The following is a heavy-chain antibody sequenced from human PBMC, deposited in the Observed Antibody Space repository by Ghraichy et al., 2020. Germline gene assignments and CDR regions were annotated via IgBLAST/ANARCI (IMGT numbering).Heavy chain of an antibody. D-gene: IGHD1-26*01. CDR2: ISGSGGST. V-gene: IGHV3-23*01. CDR3: AKVSAGYSGSYYGY. J-gene: IGHJ4*02. CDR1: GFTFSSYA. Sequence: GESLNISCAASGFTFSSYAMSWVRQAPGKGLEWVSAISGSGGSTYYADSVKGRFTISRDNSKNTLYLQMNSLRAEDTAVYYCAKVSAGYSGSYYGYWGQGTLVTVSS.